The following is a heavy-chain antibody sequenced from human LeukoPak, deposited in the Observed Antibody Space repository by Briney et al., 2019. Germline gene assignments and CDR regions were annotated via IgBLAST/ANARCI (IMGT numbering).Heavy chain of an antibody. Sequence: SVKASCKASGGTFSSYAISWVRQAPGQGLEWMGGIIPIFGTANYAQKFQGRVTMTRDTSTSTVYMDLSSLRSEDTAIYYCARRGGCISTSCNLDYWGQGTLVTVSS. CDR1: GGTFSSYA. CDR3: ARRGGCISTSCNLDY. CDR2: IIPIFGTA. J-gene: IGHJ4*02. V-gene: IGHV1-69*05. D-gene: IGHD2-2*01.